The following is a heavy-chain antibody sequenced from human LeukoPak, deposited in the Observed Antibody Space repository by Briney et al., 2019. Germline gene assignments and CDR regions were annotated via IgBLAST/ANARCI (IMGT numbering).Heavy chain of an antibody. Sequence: PGRSLRLSCVISGFTSDEHAMHWVRQAPGKGLEWVSGIFWKSGGTGYAGSVKGRFTISKDNAKNTLYLQMNSLRAEDTAVYYCISSNPSSDYWSQGTLVTVSS. V-gene: IGHV3-9*02. CDR3: ISSNPSSDY. CDR2: IFWKSGGT. D-gene: IGHD1-14*01. CDR1: GFTSDEHA. J-gene: IGHJ4*02.